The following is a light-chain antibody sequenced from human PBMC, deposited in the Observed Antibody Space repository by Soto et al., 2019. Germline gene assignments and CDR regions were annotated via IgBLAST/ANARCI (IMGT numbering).Light chain of an antibody. J-gene: IGLJ1*01. CDR3: GSYTSTYVRI. V-gene: IGLV2-14*01. Sequence: QPGLTQPASVSWSPGQSITISCTGTSSDVGRYNYVSLYQQYPGRAPKLIIYEVTNRPSGVSDRFSGSKSGNVASLTISGLQAADEADYYCGSYTSTYVRIFGTGAKVTVL. CDR2: EVT. CDR1: SSDVGRYNY.